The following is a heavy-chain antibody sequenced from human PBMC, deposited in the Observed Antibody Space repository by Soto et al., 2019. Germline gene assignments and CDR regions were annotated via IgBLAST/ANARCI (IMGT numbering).Heavy chain of an antibody. CDR1: GGSISSDY. J-gene: IGHJ5*02. Sequence: SETLSLTGTVCGGSISSDYCTWIRQPPGKGLEWIGYIYYSGIAHYNPSLKSRVTTSVDTYKKQFSLKLSSVTAEDTAVYYCARRLRPRRRFDPWGQGTLVAVSS. CDR3: ARRLRPRRRFDP. CDR2: IYYSGIA. V-gene: IGHV4-59*08. D-gene: IGHD3-16*01.